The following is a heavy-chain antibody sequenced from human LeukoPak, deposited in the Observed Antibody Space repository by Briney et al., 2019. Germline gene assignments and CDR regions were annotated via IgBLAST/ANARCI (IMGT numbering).Heavy chain of an antibody. CDR3: VRDPSNTSGWKTWFDP. J-gene: IGHJ5*02. Sequence: ASVKVSCKASGYTFTNYGVSWVRQAPGQGLEWMGWISAYSGNTNYAQKLQGRVIMTTDTSTTTAYMELRSLTSDDTAVYYCVRDPSNTSGWKTWFDPWGQGTLVTVSS. D-gene: IGHD6-19*01. CDR2: ISAYSGNT. CDR1: GYTFTNYG. V-gene: IGHV1-18*01.